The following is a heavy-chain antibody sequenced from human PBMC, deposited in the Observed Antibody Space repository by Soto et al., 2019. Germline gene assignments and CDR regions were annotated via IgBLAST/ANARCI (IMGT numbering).Heavy chain of an antibody. CDR3: ARDRRVTVAGTAYYGMDV. Sequence: PGGSLRLSCAASEFTFSSYWMNWVRQAPGKGLEWVANIYQDGSEKYYVDSVKGRFTISRDNAKNSLYLQMNSLRAEDTAVYYCARDRRVTVAGTAYYGMDVWGQGTXVTVSS. V-gene: IGHV3-7*05. J-gene: IGHJ6*02. CDR2: IYQDGSEK. CDR1: EFTFSSYW. D-gene: IGHD6-19*01.